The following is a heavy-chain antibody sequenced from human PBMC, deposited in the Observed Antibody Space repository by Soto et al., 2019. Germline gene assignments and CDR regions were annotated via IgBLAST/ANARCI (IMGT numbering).Heavy chain of an antibody. J-gene: IGHJ3*02. Sequence: SVKVSCKASGGTFSSYSISWVRQAPGQGLEWMGRIMPILGIPNYTQKFQGRVTITADKSTSTAYMELSSLRSEDTAVYYCARGGGYAAFDIWGQGTMVTVSS. V-gene: IGHV1-69*02. CDR1: GGTFSSYS. CDR3: ARGGGYAAFDI. CDR2: IMPILGIP. D-gene: IGHD5-12*01.